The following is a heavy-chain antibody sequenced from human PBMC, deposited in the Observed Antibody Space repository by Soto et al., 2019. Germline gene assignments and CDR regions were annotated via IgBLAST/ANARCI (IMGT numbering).Heavy chain of an antibody. CDR1: GYTFTSYA. CDR3: ASGDFWSGHPDNWFDP. D-gene: IGHD3-3*01. Sequence: ASVKVSCKASGYTFTSYAMHWVRQAPGQRLEWMGWINAGNGNTKYSQKFQGRVTITRDTSASTAYMELSSLRSEDTAVYYCASGDFWSGHPDNWFDPWGQGTLVTVSS. V-gene: IGHV1-3*01. J-gene: IGHJ5*02. CDR2: INAGNGNT.